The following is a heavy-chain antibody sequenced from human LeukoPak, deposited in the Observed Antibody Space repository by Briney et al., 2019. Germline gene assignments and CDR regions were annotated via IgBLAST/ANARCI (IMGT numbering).Heavy chain of an antibody. D-gene: IGHD5-12*01. Sequence: GESLKISCKGSGYSFTSYWISRVRQMPGKGLEWMGRIDPSDSYTNYSPSFQGHVTISADKSISTAYLQWSSLKASDTAMYYCASASDIVATSDYYYYGMDVWGQGTTVTVSS. CDR2: IDPSDSYT. CDR3: ASASDIVATSDYYYYGMDV. V-gene: IGHV5-10-1*01. J-gene: IGHJ6*02. CDR1: GYSFTSYW.